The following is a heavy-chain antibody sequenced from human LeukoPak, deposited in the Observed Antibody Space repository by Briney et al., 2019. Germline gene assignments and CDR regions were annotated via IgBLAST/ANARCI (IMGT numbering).Heavy chain of an antibody. Sequence: SETLSLTCTVSGGSISSGGYYWSWIRQHPGKGLEWIGYIYYSGSTYYNPSLKSRVTISVDTSKNQFSLKLSSVTAADTAVYYCARTSGRYSLFDYWGQGTLVTVSS. D-gene: IGHD1-26*01. CDR1: GGSISSGGYY. CDR2: IYYSGST. J-gene: IGHJ4*02. V-gene: IGHV4-31*03. CDR3: ARTSGRYSLFDY.